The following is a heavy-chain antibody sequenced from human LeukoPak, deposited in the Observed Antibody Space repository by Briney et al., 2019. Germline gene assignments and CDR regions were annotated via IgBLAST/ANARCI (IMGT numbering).Heavy chain of an antibody. CDR2: ISYDGSNK. D-gene: IGHD6-13*01. Sequence: PGRSLRLSCAASGFTFSSYGMHWVRQAPGKGLEWVAVISYDGSNKYYADSVKGRFTISRDNSKSTLYLQMNSLRAEDTAVYYCAKDKAGTGAFDIWGQGTMVTVSS. CDR1: GFTFSSYG. CDR3: AKDKAGTGAFDI. V-gene: IGHV3-30*18. J-gene: IGHJ3*02.